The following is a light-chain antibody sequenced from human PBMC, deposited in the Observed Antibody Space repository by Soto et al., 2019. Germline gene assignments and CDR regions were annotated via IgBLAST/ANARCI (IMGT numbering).Light chain of an antibody. J-gene: IGKJ2*01. CDR2: GAS. CDR1: QSVSSIN. V-gene: IGKV3-20*01. Sequence: EIVLTQSPGTLSLSPGERATLSCRASQSVSSINLAWYQQKPGQAPRLLIYGASIRATGIPDRFSGSGSGTDFILTINRLEPEDFAVYYCQQFGSAQYTFGQGTMLEIK. CDR3: QQFGSAQYT.